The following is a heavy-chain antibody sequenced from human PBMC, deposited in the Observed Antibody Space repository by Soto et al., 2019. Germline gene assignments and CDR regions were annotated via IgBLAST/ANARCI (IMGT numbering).Heavy chain of an antibody. CDR3: ARDLVVPAAMVLGWFDP. J-gene: IGHJ5*02. Sequence: SQTLSLTCAISGDSVSSNTAAWNWIRSSPSRGLEWLGRTYYRSNWRHDYAVSVKSRITINPDTSKNQFSLQLNSVTPEDTAVYYCARDLVVPAAMVLGWFDPWGQGTLVTVSS. CDR2: TYYRSNWRH. CDR1: GDSVSSNTAA. D-gene: IGHD2-2*01. V-gene: IGHV6-1*01.